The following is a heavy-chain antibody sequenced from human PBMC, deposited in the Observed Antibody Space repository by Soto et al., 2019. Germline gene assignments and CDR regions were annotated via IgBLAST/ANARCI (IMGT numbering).Heavy chain of an antibody. CDR3: AKDALLEWPHGYSFYGLDV. CDR1: GFTFRNYA. D-gene: IGHD3-3*01. V-gene: IGHV3-23*01. J-gene: IGHJ6*02. Sequence: GGSLRLSCAASGFTFRNYAMSWVRQAPGKGLEWVSSISGTGRETFYEKSVKGRFTITRDNSDNTLSLLMNSLSAEDTAVYYCAKDALLEWPHGYSFYGLDVWGQGTTVTVSS. CDR2: ISGTGRET.